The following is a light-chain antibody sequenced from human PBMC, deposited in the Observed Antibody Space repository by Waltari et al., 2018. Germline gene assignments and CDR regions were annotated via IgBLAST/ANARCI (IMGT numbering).Light chain of an antibody. Sequence: EIVLTQSPGTLSLSPGERATLSCRASQGVGKYLAWYQQRRGQAPRLLLYHTSIRATGIPYRFSGSGYGTDFSLTISRLEPEDFAVYYCQKYDFLPATFGQGTTVEIK. CDR1: QGVGKY. V-gene: IGKV3-20*01. CDR3: QKYDFLPAT. CDR2: HTS. J-gene: IGKJ1*01.